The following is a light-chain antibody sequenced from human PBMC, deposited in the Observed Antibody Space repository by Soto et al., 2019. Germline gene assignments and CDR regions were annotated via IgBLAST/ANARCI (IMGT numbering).Light chain of an antibody. CDR1: SSNIGAGYD. J-gene: IGLJ2*01. CDR2: GNS. Sequence: QSVLTQPSSVSGAPGQGVTISCTGSSSNIGAGYDVHWYQRLPGTAAKLLIYGNSNRPSGVPDRFSGSKSGTSASLAITVLLAEDEADYYCQSFDSNLSNSVVFGGGTKLTVL. CDR3: QSFDSNLSNSVV. V-gene: IGLV1-40*01.